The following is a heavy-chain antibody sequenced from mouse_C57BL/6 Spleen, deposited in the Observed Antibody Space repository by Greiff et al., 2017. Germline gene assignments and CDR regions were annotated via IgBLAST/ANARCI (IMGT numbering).Heavy chain of an antibody. CDR2: ISDGGSYT. J-gene: IGHJ2*01. Sequence: EVQGVESGGGLVKPGGSLKLSCAASGFTFSSYAMSWVRQTPEKRLEWVATISDGGSYTYYPDNVKGRFTISRDNAKNNLYLQMSHLKSEDTAMYYCARDREPSFDYWGQGTTLTVSS. CDR1: GFTFSSYA. V-gene: IGHV5-4*01. CDR3: ARDREPSFDY. D-gene: IGHD3-1*01.